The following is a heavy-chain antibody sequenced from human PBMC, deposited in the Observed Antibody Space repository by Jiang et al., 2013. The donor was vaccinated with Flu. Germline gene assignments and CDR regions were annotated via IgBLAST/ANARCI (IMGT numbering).Heavy chain of an antibody. CDR2: ISAYNGNT. V-gene: IGHV1-18*01. Sequence: SGAEVKKPGASVKVSCKASGYTFTSYGISWVRQAPGQGLEWMGWISAYNGNTNYAQKFQGRVTITADKSTSTAYMELSSLRSEDTAVYYCARGNVVVVAATIYFDYWGQGTLVTVSS. CDR1: GYTFTSYG. CDR3: ARGNVVVVAATIYFDY. D-gene: IGHD2-15*01. J-gene: IGHJ4*02.